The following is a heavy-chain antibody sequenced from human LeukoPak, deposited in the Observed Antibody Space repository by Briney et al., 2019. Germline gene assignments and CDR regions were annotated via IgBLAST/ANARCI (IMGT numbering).Heavy chain of an antibody. V-gene: IGHV3-48*01. Sequence: GGSLRLSCAASGFTFSSYSMNWVSQPPGKGLEWDSYISSSSSTIYYADSVKGRFTISRDNAKNSLYLQMNSLRAEDTAVYYCARDLEAYDYVWGSYRRDAFDIWGQGTMVTVSS. J-gene: IGHJ3*02. CDR3: ARDLEAYDYVWGSYRRDAFDI. CDR1: GFTFSSYS. CDR2: ISSSSSTI. D-gene: IGHD3-16*02.